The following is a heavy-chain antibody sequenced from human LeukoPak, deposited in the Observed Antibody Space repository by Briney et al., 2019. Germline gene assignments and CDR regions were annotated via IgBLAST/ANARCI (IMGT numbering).Heavy chain of an antibody. D-gene: IGHD3-22*01. Sequence: GASVKVSCKASGYTLTRYYIHEVRQAPGQGLEWMGWINPNSGGTNYAQKSQGRVTMTRVTSISTAYMELSRLRSDDTAVYYCARGGYCDSRGSNWFDPWGQGTLVTVSS. V-gene: IGHV1-2*02. CDR3: ARGGYCDSRGSNWFDP. CDR1: GYTLTRYY. CDR2: INPNSGGT. J-gene: IGHJ5*02.